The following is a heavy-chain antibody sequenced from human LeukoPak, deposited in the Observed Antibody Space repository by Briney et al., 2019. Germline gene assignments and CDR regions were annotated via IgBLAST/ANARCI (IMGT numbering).Heavy chain of an antibody. Sequence: GGSLRLSCAASGFTFTNYWMHWVRQAPGMGLVWVSRLPPDELGIIYAGSVKGRFTVSRDNAKNTVYLQMNNLRVDDTAMYYCVGAIASRGSEYWGQGALVSVSS. V-gene: IGHV3-74*01. D-gene: IGHD6-6*01. CDR3: VGAIASRGSEY. CDR1: GFTFTNYW. CDR2: LPPDELGI. J-gene: IGHJ4*02.